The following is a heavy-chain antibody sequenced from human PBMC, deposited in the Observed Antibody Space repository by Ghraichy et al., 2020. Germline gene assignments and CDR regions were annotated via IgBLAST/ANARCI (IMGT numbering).Heavy chain of an antibody. CDR3: AVVSFGVVRGRPGYFYYYGMDV. CDR1: GGTFNTYA. V-gene: IGHV1-69*13. J-gene: IGHJ6*02. Sequence: SVKVSCKGSGGTFNTYAVYWVRQAPEQGLEWMGGIIPIFGTANYAQRFQGRVRITADESTSTAYMEVSSLRSEDTAGYYCAVVSFGVVRGRPGYFYYYGMDVWGQGTTVTVCS. CDR2: IIPIFGTA. D-gene: IGHD3-3*01.